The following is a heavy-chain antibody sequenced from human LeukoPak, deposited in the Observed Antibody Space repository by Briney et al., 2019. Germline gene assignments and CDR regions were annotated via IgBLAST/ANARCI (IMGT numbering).Heavy chain of an antibody. V-gene: IGHV1-2*02. CDR2: INPNSGGT. D-gene: IGHD3-16*02. Sequence: GASVKVSCKTSGYTFIGHYMHWVRQAPGQGLEWMGWINPNSGGTNYAQKFQGRVTMTRDTSISTAYMELNRLRSDDTAVYYCARDRFRLPFDYWGQGTLVTVSS. J-gene: IGHJ4*02. CDR1: GYTFIGHY. CDR3: ARDRFRLPFDY.